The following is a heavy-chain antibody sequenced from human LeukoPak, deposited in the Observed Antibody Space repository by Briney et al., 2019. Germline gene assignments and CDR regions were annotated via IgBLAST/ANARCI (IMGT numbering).Heavy chain of an antibody. CDR2: ISSSGSTI. J-gene: IGHJ4*02. D-gene: IGHD5-24*01. CDR3: ARDLGGDGYNPGSFDY. CDR1: RFTFSSYE. Sequence: PGGSLRLSCAASRFTFSSYEMNWVRQAPGQGLEWVSYISSSGSTIYYADPVKGRFTISRDNAKNSLYLQMNSLRAEDTAVYYCARDLGGDGYNPGSFDYWGQGTLVTVSS. V-gene: IGHV3-48*03.